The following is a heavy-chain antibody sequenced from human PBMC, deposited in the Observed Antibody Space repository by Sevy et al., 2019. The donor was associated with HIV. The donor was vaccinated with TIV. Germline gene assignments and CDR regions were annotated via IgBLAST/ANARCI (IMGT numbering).Heavy chain of an antibody. J-gene: IGHJ4*02. V-gene: IGHV3-21*01. Sequence: GGSLRLSCAASGFTFSSYSMNWVRQAPGKGLEWVSSISRSRSYIYHADSVKGGLTTSRDNATNSLHLQMNSLRAEDAAVYYCARWDADRRWYFDYWGQGILVTVSS. CDR2: ISRSRSYI. CDR1: GFTFSSYS. CDR3: ARWDADRRWYFDY. D-gene: IGHD1-26*01.